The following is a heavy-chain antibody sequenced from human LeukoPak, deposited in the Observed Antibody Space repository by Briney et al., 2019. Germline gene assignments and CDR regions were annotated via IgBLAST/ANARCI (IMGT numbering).Heavy chain of an antibody. CDR1: GGSISSYY. Sequence: SETLSLTCTVSGGSISSYYWSWIRQPPGKGLEWIGYIYYSGSTNYNPSLKSRVTISVDTSKDQFSLKLSSVTAADTAVYYCARAGYDYGPPLGWYFDLWGRGTLVTVSS. CDR2: IYYSGST. J-gene: IGHJ2*01. V-gene: IGHV4-59*01. D-gene: IGHD3-22*01. CDR3: ARAGYDYGPPLGWYFDL.